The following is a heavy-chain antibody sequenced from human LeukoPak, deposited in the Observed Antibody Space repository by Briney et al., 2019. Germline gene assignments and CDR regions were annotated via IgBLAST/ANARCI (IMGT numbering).Heavy chain of an antibody. V-gene: IGHV1-69*05. CDR3: ARSPPHEYYYYYMDV. CDR2: IIPIFGTA. Sequence: SVKVSCKASGGTFSSYAISWVRQVPGQGLEWMGGIIPIFGTANYAQKFQGRVTITTDESTSTAYMELSSLRSEDTAVYYCARSPPHEYYYYYMDVWGKGTTVTVSS. J-gene: IGHJ6*03. CDR1: GGTFSSYA.